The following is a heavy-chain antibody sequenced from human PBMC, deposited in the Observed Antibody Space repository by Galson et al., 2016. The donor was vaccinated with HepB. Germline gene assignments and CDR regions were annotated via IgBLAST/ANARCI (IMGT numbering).Heavy chain of an antibody. CDR1: GFTFSSYS. CDR2: ITTSSSFI. J-gene: IGHJ4*02. V-gene: IGHV3-21*01. Sequence: SLRLSCAASGFTFSSYSMNWVRQAPGKGLEWVSSITTSSSFIYYADSVKGRFTISRDNAKNSLYLQMHSLRAEETAVYYCARGAAAGRGYWGQGTLVTVSS. D-gene: IGHD6-13*01. CDR3: ARGAAAGRGY.